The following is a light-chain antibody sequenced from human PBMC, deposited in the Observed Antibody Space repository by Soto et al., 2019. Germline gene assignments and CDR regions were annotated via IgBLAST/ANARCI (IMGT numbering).Light chain of an antibody. CDR3: QQSYTSPPWT. J-gene: IGKJ1*01. CDR2: SAS. CDR1: QSISTY. V-gene: IGKV1-39*01. Sequence: DIQMTQSPSSLSASVGDRVTICCRAAQSISTYLNWYQQKPGTAPRLLIYSASSVETGVPPRFSGSGSGRDFTLTISSLRPEDIATYFCQQSYTSPPWTFGQGTKV.